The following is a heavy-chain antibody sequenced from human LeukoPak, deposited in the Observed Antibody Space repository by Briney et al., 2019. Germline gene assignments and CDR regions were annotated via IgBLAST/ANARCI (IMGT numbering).Heavy chain of an antibody. Sequence: GGSLRLSCAASGFTVSSNYMIWVRQAPGKGLEWVSVIYSGGSTYYADSVKGRFTISRDNSKNTLYLQMNSLRAEDTAVYYCASSALSSSGWYGDYWGQGTLVTVSS. CDR1: GFTVSSNY. D-gene: IGHD6-19*01. CDR2: IYSGGST. V-gene: IGHV3-53*01. J-gene: IGHJ4*02. CDR3: ASSALSSSGWYGDY.